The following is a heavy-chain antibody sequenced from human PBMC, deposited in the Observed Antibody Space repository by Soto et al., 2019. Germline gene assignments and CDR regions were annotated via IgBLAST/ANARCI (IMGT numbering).Heavy chain of an antibody. Sequence: SETLSLTCTVSGGSISSSSYYWGWIRQPPGKGLEWIGSIYYSGSTYYNPSLKSRVTISVDTSKNQFSLKLSSVTAADTAVYYCASPVAGTGSFDYWGQGTLVTVSS. CDR2: IYYSGST. CDR3: ASPVAGTGSFDY. J-gene: IGHJ4*02. D-gene: IGHD6-19*01. V-gene: IGHV4-39*01. CDR1: GGSISSSSYY.